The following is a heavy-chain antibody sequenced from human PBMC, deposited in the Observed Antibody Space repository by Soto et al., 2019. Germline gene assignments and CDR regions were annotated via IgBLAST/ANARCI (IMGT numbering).Heavy chain of an antibody. V-gene: IGHV4-31*03. CDR2: IYHSGNT. J-gene: IGHJ4*02. D-gene: IGHD2-2*02. CDR3: ARARFQVLYGKPYFDS. Sequence: QVQLQESGPGLVKPSQTFSLTCTVSGGSITTGGSYWSWIRQHPGKGLEWIGNIYHSGNTYYNPSLKSRLTISVDTSKNHFSLMVDSVTAADTAVYYCARARFQVLYGKPYFDSWGQGTLVTVSS. CDR1: GGSITTGGSY.